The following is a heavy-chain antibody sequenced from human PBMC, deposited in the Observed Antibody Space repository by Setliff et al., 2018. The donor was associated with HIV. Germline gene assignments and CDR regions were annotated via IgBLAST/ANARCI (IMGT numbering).Heavy chain of an antibody. D-gene: IGHD3-10*01. CDR2: IYYSGST. J-gene: IGHJ3*02. V-gene: IGHV4-39*01. CDR3: ARGADMVHDAFDI. CDR1: GGSISSTSYY. Sequence: SETLSLTCTVSGGSISSTSYYWGWIRQPPGKGLEWIGSIYYSGSTYYNPSLKSRVTISVDTSKNQFSLKLSSVTAADTAVYYCARGADMVHDAFDIWGQGTMVTVSS.